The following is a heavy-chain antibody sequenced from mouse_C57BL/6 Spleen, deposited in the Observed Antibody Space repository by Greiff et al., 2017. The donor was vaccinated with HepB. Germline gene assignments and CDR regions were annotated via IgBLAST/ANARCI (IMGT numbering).Heavy chain of an antibody. CDR1: CYTFTSYW. D-gene: IGHD2-1*01. J-gene: IGHJ1*03. Sequence: VQLQQPGAELVRPGSSVKLSCKASCYTFTSYWMDWVKQRPGQGLEWIGNIYPSDSETHYNQKFKDKATLTVDKSSSTAYMQLSSLTSEDSAVYYCARENYGNWYFDVWGTGTTVTVSS. CDR2: IYPSDSET. V-gene: IGHV1-61*01. CDR3: ARENYGNWYFDV.